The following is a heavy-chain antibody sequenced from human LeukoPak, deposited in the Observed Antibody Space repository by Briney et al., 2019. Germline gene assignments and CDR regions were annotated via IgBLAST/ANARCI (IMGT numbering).Heavy chain of an antibody. V-gene: IGHV4-4*07. CDR1: GGSISSYY. Sequence: SETPSLTCTVSGGSISSYYWSWIRQPAGKGLEWIGRIYTSGSTNYNPSLKSRVTMSVDTSKNQFSLKLSSVTAEDTAVYYCARRGTRLGHDAFDIWGQGTMVTVSS. D-gene: IGHD3-16*01. CDR2: IYTSGST. J-gene: IGHJ3*02. CDR3: ARRGTRLGHDAFDI.